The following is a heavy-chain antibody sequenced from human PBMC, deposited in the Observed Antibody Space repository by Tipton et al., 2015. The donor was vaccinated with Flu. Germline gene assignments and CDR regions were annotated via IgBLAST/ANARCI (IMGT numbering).Heavy chain of an antibody. CDR2: ISGSGGST. CDR3: AKALHLNYFFYYGMDV. J-gene: IGHJ6*02. V-gene: IGHV3-23*01. CDR1: GFTFSSYA. Sequence: SLRLSCAASGFTFSSYAMSWVRQAPGKGLEWVSAISGSGGSTYYADSVKGRFTISRDNSKNTLYLQMNSLRAEDTAVYYCAKALHLNYFFYYGMDVWGQGTTVSVS. D-gene: IGHD2-15*01.